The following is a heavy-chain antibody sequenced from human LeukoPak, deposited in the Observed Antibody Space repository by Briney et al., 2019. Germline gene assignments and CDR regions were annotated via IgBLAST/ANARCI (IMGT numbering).Heavy chain of an antibody. CDR2: ISAYNGNT. CDR1: GYTFTSYG. J-gene: IGHJ4*02. D-gene: IGHD2-15*01. V-gene: IGHV1-18*01. Sequence: GASVKVSCKSSGYTFTSYGISWVRQAPGQGLEWMGWISAYNGNTNYAQKLQGRVTMTTDTSTSTAYMELRSLRSDDTAVYYCARVDGGYCGGGSCYIGGQGPLATSSS. CDR3: ARVDGGYCGGGSCYI.